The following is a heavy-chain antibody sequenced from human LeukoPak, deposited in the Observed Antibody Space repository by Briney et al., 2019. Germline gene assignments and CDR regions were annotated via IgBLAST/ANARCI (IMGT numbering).Heavy chain of an antibody. V-gene: IGHV3-7*04. CDR3: ARDMVVPVMVTAMGFDY. CDR2: MKQDGSEK. D-gene: IGHD2-21*02. CDR1: GFTFSSYW. J-gene: IGHJ4*02. Sequence: GGSLRLSCAASGFTFSSYWMSWVRQAPGKGLEWVANMKQDGSEKYYVDSVKGRFTISRDNAKNSLYLQMNSLRAEDTAVYYCARDMVVPVMVTAMGFDYWGQGTLVTVSS.